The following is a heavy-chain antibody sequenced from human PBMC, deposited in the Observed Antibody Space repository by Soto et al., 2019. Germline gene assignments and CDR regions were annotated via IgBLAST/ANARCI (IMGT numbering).Heavy chain of an antibody. CDR3: ARDRETSNWFDP. D-gene: IGHD1-7*01. V-gene: IGHV1-2*02. CDR1: GYTFTGYY. CDR2: INPNSGGT. Sequence: ASVKVSCKASGYTFTGYYMHWVRQAPGQGLEWMGWINPNSGGTNYAQKFQGRVTMTRDTSISTAYMELSRLRSDDTAVYYCARDRETSNWFDPSGQRTLVTFCS. J-gene: IGHJ5*02.